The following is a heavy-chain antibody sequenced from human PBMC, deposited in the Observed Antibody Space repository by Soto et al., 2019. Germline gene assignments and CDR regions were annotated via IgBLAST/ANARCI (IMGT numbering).Heavy chain of an antibody. CDR1: GGTFSSYT. V-gene: IGHV1-69*02. D-gene: IGHD6-13*01. CDR2: IIPILGIA. CDR3: ARGIAAAGNFQH. J-gene: IGHJ1*01. Sequence: QVQLVQSGAEVKKPGSSVKVSCKASGGTFSSYTISWVRQAPGQGLEWMGRIIPILGIANYAQKFQGRVTITADKSTSRAYMELSSLRSEDTAVYYCARGIAAAGNFQHWGQGTLVTVSS.